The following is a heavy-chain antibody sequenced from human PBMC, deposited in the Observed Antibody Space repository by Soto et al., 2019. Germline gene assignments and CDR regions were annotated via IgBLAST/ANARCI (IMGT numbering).Heavy chain of an antibody. D-gene: IGHD3-3*01. CDR3: ARERNYDFWSGYPDAFDI. CDR2: INHSGST. Sequence: PSETLSLTCAAYGGSFSGYYWSWIRQPPGKGLEWIGEINHSGSTNYNPSLKSRVTISVDTSKNQFSLKLSSVTAADTAVYYCARERNYDFWSGYPDAFDIWGQGTMVTVSS. J-gene: IGHJ3*02. V-gene: IGHV4-34*01. CDR1: GGSFSGYY.